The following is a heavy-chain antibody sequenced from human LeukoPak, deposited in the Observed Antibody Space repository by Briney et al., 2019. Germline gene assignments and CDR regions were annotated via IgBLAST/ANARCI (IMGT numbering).Heavy chain of an antibody. CDR2: ISYDGSNK. CDR1: GFTFSSYG. Sequence: GGSLRLSCAASGFTFSSYGMHWVRQAPGKGLEWVAIISYDGSNKYYADSVKGRFTISRDNSKNTLYLQMNSLRAEDTAVYYCARDNYGSASYYRYYYYNMDVWGQGTTVTVSS. V-gene: IGHV3-30*03. J-gene: IGHJ6*02. CDR3: ARDNYGSASYYRYYYYNMDV. D-gene: IGHD3-10*01.